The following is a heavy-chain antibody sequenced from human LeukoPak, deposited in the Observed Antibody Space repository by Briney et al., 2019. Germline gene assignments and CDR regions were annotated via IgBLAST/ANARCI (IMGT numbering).Heavy chain of an antibody. D-gene: IGHD2-2*01. V-gene: IGHV4-34*01. J-gene: IGHJ3*02. CDR1: GGSFSGYY. Sequence: SETLSLTRAVYGGSFSGYYWSWIRQPPGKGLEWIGEINHSGSTNYNPSLKSRVTISVDTSKNQFSLKLSSVTAADTAVYYCARASHGCCSSTSCSRRAFDIWGQGTMVTVSS. CDR3: ARASHGCCSSTSCSRRAFDI. CDR2: INHSGST.